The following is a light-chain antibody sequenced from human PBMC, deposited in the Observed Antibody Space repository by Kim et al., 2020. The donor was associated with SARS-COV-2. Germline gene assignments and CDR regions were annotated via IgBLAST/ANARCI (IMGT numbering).Light chain of an antibody. J-gene: IGLJ7*01. CDR3: QAWDLGYPV. Sequence: SYELTQPPSVSVAPGKTARITCGGNNIGSKGVHWCQQKPGQAPVLVIYYDSDRPSGIPERFSGSTSGNTATLTTNRVEAGDEADYFCQAWDLGYPV. CDR1: NIGSKG. V-gene: IGLV3-21*04. CDR2: YDS.